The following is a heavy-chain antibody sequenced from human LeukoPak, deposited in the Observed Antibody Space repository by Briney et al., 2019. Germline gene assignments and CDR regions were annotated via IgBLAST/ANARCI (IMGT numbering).Heavy chain of an antibody. CDR3: ARGPRWLQRDRIFDY. Sequence: GESLKISCKGSGYSFTSYWIGWVRQMPGKGLEWMGIIYPGDSDTRYSPSFQGQVTISADKSINTAYLQWSSLKASDTAMYYCARGPRWLQRDRIFDYWGQGTLVTVSS. CDR1: GYSFTSYW. V-gene: IGHV5-51*01. J-gene: IGHJ4*02. CDR2: IYPGDSDT. D-gene: IGHD5-24*01.